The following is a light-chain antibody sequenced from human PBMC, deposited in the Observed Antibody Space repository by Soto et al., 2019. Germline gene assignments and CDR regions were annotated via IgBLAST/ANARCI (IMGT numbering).Light chain of an antibody. CDR1: SSDVGSYNL. CDR3: CSYAGSSTLYV. V-gene: IGLV2-23*01. Sequence: QSALTQPASVSGSPGQSITISCTGTSSDVGSYNLVSWYQQLPGKAPKLMIYEGSKRPSGVSNRFSGSKSGNTASLTISGLQAEDEADYYCCSYAGSSTLYVFGTGTKLTVL. CDR2: EGS. J-gene: IGLJ1*01.